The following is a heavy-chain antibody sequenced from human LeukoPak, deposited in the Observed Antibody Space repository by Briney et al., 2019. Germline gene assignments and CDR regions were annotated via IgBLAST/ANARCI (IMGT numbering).Heavy chain of an antibody. Sequence: PSQTLSLTCTVSGGSISSGSYYWSWIRQPAGKGLEWIGCIYTSGSTNYNPSLKSRVTISVDTSKNQFSLKLSSVTAADTAVYYCARGRYYDSSGYHPFFDYWGQGTLVTVSS. D-gene: IGHD3-22*01. J-gene: IGHJ4*02. V-gene: IGHV4-61*02. CDR3: ARGRYYDSSGYHPFFDY. CDR2: IYTSGST. CDR1: GGSISSGSYY.